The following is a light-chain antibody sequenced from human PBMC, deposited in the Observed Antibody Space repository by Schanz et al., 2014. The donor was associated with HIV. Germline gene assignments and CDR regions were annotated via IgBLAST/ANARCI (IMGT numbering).Light chain of an antibody. Sequence: QSVLTQPPSASGSPGQSVTISCTGTSSDVGGHNYVSWYQQHPGKAPKLMIYEVTKRPSGVSSRFSGSKSGNTASLTISGLQAEDEADYYCYSYAGSRVFGGGTQLTVL. J-gene: IGLJ3*02. V-gene: IGLV2-8*01. CDR2: EVT. CDR1: SSDVGGHNY. CDR3: YSYAGSRV.